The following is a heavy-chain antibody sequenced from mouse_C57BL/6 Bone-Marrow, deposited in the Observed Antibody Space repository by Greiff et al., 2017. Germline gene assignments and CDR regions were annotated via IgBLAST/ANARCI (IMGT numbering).Heavy chain of an antibody. Sequence: QVQLQQPGAELVKPGASVKLSCKASGYTFTSYWMQWVKQRPGQGLEWIGEIDPSDSYTNYNQKFKGKATLTVDTSSSTAYVRLSSLTSEDSAVYYCARDTTTVVANFDYWGQGTTLTVSS. CDR2: IDPSDSYT. J-gene: IGHJ2*01. V-gene: IGHV1-50*01. CDR3: ARDTTTVVANFDY. D-gene: IGHD1-1*01. CDR1: GYTFTSYW.